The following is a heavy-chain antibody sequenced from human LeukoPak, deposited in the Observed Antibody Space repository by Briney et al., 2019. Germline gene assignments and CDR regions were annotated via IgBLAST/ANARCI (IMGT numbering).Heavy chain of an antibody. J-gene: IGHJ4*02. CDR2: IYPGDFDT. V-gene: IGHV5-51*01. CDR1: GYSFTSYW. Sequence: GESWKISCKGSGYSFTSYWIGWVRQRPGKGLEWMGIIYPGDFDTIYSPSFQRQVTISADKSISTAYLQWSSLKASDTAMYYCARGSDIRGVIDYWGQGTLVTLFS. CDR3: ARGSDIRGVIDY. D-gene: IGHD3-10*01.